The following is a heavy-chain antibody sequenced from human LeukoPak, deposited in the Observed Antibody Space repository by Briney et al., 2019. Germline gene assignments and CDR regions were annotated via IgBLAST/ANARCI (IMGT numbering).Heavy chain of an antibody. CDR2: IYTSGST. Sequence: SETLSLTCTVSGGSIGSGSYYWSWIRQPAGKGLEWIGRIYTSGSTNYNPSLKSRVTISVDTSKNQFSLKLSSVTAADTAVYYCARYYYGSGENWFDPWGQGTLVTVSS. CDR1: GGSIGSGSYY. CDR3: ARYYYGSGENWFDP. D-gene: IGHD3-10*01. V-gene: IGHV4-61*02. J-gene: IGHJ5*02.